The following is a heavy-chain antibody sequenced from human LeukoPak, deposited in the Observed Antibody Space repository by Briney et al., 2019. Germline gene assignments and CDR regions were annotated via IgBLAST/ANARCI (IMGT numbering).Heavy chain of an antibody. V-gene: IGHV3-11*05. J-gene: IGHJ5*02. CDR1: GFTFSDYY. CDR2: ISSSSSYT. D-gene: IGHD6-13*01. Sequence: KPGGSLRLSCAASGFTFSDYYMSWIRQAPGKGLEWVSYISSSSSYTNYADSVKGRFTISRDNAKNSLYLQMNSLRAEDTAVYYCARGPPTPSYSSSWYRLGWFDPWGQGTLVTVSS. CDR3: ARGPPTPSYSSSWYRLGWFDP.